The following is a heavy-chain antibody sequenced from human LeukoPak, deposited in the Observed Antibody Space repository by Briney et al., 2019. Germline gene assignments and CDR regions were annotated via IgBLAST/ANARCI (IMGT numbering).Heavy chain of an antibody. Sequence: ASVEVSCKASGYTFNTYDISWVRQAPGQGLEWMGWVSAYNGNTNYAQKFQGRVTMTTDTSTSTAYMELRSLRSDDTAVYYCARDESSTLTYWGQGTLVTVSS. CDR2: VSAYNGNT. V-gene: IGHV1-18*01. D-gene: IGHD4-17*01. J-gene: IGHJ4*02. CDR3: ARDESSTLTY. CDR1: GYTFNTYD.